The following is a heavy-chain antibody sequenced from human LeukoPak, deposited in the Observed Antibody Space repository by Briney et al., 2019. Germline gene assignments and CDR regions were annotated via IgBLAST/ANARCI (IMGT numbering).Heavy chain of an antibody. J-gene: IGHJ5*02. V-gene: IGHV3-53*01. CDR2: VYGGGST. CDR3: ATNLYCSGGSCAHH. CDR1: GLTVSNKY. D-gene: IGHD2-15*01. Sequence: PGPSLRLSCAASGLTVSNKYMSWVRQAKGKGLEWVSVVYGGGSTYYADSVKGRFTISRDNSKNTLYLHMNSLRAEDTAVYYCATNLYCSGGSCAHHWGQGTLVTVSS.